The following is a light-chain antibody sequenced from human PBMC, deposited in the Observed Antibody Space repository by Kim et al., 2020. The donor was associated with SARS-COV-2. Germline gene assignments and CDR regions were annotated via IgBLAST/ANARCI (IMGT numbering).Light chain of an antibody. V-gene: IGKV3-11*01. CDR3: QQRSNWPGT. Sequence: SPGKRATLSCRASQSVSSYLAWYQQKPGQAPRLLIYDASNRATGIPARFSGSGSGTDFTLTISSLEPEDFAVYYCQQRSNWPGTFGQGTKVDIK. CDR2: DAS. J-gene: IGKJ1*01. CDR1: QSVSSY.